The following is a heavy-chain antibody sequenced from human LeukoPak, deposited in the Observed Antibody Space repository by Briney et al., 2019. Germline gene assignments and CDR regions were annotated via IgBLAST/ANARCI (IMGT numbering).Heavy chain of an antibody. Sequence: QTLSLTRAISGDTLSTIGVAWGSARQTPSGGLGWLGRTYYSYKWNTDYAVSVKSRIVVNPDTSKNQFSLQLNSVTSEDTAVYYCARGRASAFDVWGQGTMVTVSS. D-gene: IGHD6-25*01. V-gene: IGHV6-1*01. CDR1: GDTLSTIGVA. CDR3: ARGRASAFDV. CDR2: TYYSYKWNT. J-gene: IGHJ3*01.